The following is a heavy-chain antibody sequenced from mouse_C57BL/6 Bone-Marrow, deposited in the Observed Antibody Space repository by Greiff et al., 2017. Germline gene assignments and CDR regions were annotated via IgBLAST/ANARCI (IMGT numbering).Heavy chain of an antibody. CDR3: ARGAYGSSYGYFDV. J-gene: IGHJ1*03. V-gene: IGHV5-4*03. CDR1: GFTFSSYA. CDR2: ISDGGSYT. D-gene: IGHD1-1*01. Sequence: EVKLMESGGGLVKPGGSLKLSCAASGFTFSSYAMSWVRQTPEKRLEWVATISDGGSYTYYPDNVKGRFTISRDNAKNNLYLQMSHLKSEDTAMYYCARGAYGSSYGYFDVWGTGTTVTVSS.